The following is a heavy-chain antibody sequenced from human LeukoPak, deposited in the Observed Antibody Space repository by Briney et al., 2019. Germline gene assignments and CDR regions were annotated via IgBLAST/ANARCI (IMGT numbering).Heavy chain of an antibody. V-gene: IGHV4-30-4*01. Sequence: PSETLSLTCTVSGVSISSGDYYWCWIRQPPGKGLEWIGYIYYSGSTYYNPSLKSRVTISVDTSKNQFSLKLSSVTAADTAVYYCASGYYDFWSGPLYFDYWGQGTLVTVSS. CDR1: GVSISSGDYY. CDR3: ASGYYDFWSGPLYFDY. J-gene: IGHJ4*02. CDR2: IYYSGST. D-gene: IGHD3-3*01.